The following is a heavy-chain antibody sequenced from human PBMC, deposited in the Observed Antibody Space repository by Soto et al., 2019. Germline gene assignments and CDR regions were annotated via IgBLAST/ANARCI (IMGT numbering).Heavy chain of an antibody. CDR2: ISSTGETT. D-gene: IGHD3-10*02. CDR1: GFTFSTYS. Sequence: VQLVESGGGLVPPGGSLRLSCAASGFTFSTYSMNWVRQAPGKGLEWVSFISSTGETTYYADSVKGRLTISRDNAKNSLFLQMNSLTADDTAVYYCARDVRLPDYWGQGTLVTVSS. J-gene: IGHJ4*02. V-gene: IGHV3-48*01. CDR3: ARDVRLPDY.